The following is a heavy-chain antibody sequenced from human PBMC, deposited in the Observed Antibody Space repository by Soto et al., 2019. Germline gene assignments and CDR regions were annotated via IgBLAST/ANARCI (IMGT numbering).Heavy chain of an antibody. CDR2: MSYDGTNK. D-gene: IGHD6-19*01. J-gene: IGHJ6*02. CDR3: AKEAGSGWTRGGYYYGMDV. Sequence: ESGGGVVQPGRSLRLSCAASAFTFSSYGMHWVHQAPGKGLEWVAVMSYDGTNKYFADSVKGRFTISRDNSKNTLYLQMNSLSAEDTAVYYCAKEAGSGWTRGGYYYGMDVWGQGTTVTVSS. CDR1: AFTFSSYG. V-gene: IGHV3-30*18.